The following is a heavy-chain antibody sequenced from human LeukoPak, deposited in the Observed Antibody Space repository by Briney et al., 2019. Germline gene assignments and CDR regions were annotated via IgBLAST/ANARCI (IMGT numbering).Heavy chain of an antibody. Sequence: ASVKVSYKASGYTFTGYYMHWVRQAPGQGLEWMGWINPNSGGTNYAQKFQGRVTMTRDTSISTAYMELSRLRSDDTAVYYCARVNYDILTGYYNPFGYWGQGTLVTVSS. CDR3: ARVNYDILTGYYNPFGY. D-gene: IGHD3-9*01. CDR2: INPNSGGT. V-gene: IGHV1-2*02. J-gene: IGHJ4*02. CDR1: GYTFTGYY.